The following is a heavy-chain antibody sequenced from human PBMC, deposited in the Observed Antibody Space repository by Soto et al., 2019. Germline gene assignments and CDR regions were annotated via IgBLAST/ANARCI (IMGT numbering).Heavy chain of an antibody. CDR3: AKTRGAMIYAISVYGMDV. D-gene: IGHD2-8*01. Sequence: EVQLLESGGGFIHPGGSLRLSCAASGFSFSSFAMNWVRQAPGKGLEWVSIISGSADSTFYADSVKDRFTISRDNSKSTLYLQINSLRAEDTAVYYCAKTRGAMIYAISVYGMDVW. CDR2: ISGSADST. CDR1: GFSFSSFA. J-gene: IGHJ6*01. V-gene: IGHV3-23*01.